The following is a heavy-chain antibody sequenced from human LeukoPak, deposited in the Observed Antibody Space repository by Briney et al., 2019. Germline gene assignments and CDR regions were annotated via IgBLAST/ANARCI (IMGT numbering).Heavy chain of an antibody. D-gene: IGHD6-19*01. Sequence: PGGSLRLSCAASGFTLTNYAMQWVRQAPGKRLEWVAVISSDQGNKWFADSVKGRFTISRDNSRNTVFLQMNSLRVEDTALYYCARDGYSTGWALDYWGQGTLVTVSS. V-gene: IGHV3-30*04. CDR3: ARDGYSTGWALDY. J-gene: IGHJ4*02. CDR2: ISSDQGNK. CDR1: GFTLTNYA.